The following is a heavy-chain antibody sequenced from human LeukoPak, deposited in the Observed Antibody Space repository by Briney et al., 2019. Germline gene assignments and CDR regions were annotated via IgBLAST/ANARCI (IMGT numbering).Heavy chain of an antibody. D-gene: IGHD6-19*01. J-gene: IGHJ5*02. CDR3: ACSGWDGLNWFDP. V-gene: IGHV3-48*03. Sequence: PGGSLRLSCAASGFTFSSYEMNWVRQAPGKGLEWVSYISSSGSTIYYAGSVKGRFTISRDNAKNSLYLQMNSLRAEDTAVYCCACSGWDGLNWFDPWGQGTLVTVSS. CDR2: ISSSGSTI. CDR1: GFTFSSYE.